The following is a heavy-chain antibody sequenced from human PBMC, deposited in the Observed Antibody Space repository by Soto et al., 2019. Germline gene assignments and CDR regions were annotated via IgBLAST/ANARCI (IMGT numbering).Heavy chain of an antibody. CDR3: ARSGIAVAGSRFDY. D-gene: IGHD6-19*01. Sequence: LRLSCAASGFTFSDYYMSWIRQAPGKGLEWVSYISSSGSTIYYADSVRGRFTISRDNAKNSLYLQMNSLRAEDTAVYHCARSGIAVAGSRFDYWGQGTLVTVSS. V-gene: IGHV3-11*01. CDR2: ISSSGSTI. CDR1: GFTFSDYY. J-gene: IGHJ4*02.